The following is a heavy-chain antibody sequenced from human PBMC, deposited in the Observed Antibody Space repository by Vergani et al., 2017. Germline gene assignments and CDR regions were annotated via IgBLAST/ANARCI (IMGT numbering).Heavy chain of an antibody. D-gene: IGHD2-15*01. CDR2: IYYSGST. Sequence: QVQLQESGPGLVKPSETLSLTCTVSGGSISSYYWSWIRQPPGKGLEWIGYIYYSGSTNYNPSLKSRVTISVDTSKNQFSLKLSSVTAADTAVYYCARVVVAATPGWFDPWGQGTLVTVSS. CDR1: GGSISSYY. J-gene: IGHJ5*02. CDR3: ARVVVAATPGWFDP. V-gene: IGHV4-59*12.